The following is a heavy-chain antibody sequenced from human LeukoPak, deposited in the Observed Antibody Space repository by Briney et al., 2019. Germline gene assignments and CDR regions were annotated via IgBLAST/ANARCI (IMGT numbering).Heavy chain of an antibody. Sequence: GGSLRLSCAASGFTFDDYAMHWVRQPPGKGLEWVSLISGDGGSTYYADSVKGRFTISRDNSKNSLYLKMNSLRTEDSALYYCAKDGGYSTGFFDYWGQGTLVTVSS. CDR1: GFTFDDYA. CDR2: ISGDGGST. D-gene: IGHD6-13*01. J-gene: IGHJ4*02. V-gene: IGHV3-43*02. CDR3: AKDGGYSTGFFDY.